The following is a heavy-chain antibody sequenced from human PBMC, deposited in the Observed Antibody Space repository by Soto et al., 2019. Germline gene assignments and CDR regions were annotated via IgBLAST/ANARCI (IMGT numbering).Heavy chain of an antibody. D-gene: IGHD3-3*01. CDR2: IIPIFGTA. V-gene: IGHV1-69*13. CDR1: GGTFSSYA. Sequence: VASVKVSCKASGGTFSSYAISWVRQAPGQGLEWMGGIIPIFGTANYAQKFQGRVTITADESTSTAYMELSSLRSEDTAVYYCAASSRSRYYDFWSGYNWFDPWGQGTLVTVSS. J-gene: IGHJ5*02. CDR3: AASSRSRYYDFWSGYNWFDP.